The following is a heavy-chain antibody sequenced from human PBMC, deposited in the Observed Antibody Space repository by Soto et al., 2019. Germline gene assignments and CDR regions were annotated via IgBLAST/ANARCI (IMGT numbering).Heavy chain of an antibody. CDR3: AREDYDILTGYRAQNWFDP. D-gene: IGHD3-9*01. CDR2: ISYDGSNK. CDR1: GFTFSSYA. Sequence: GGSLRLSCAASGFTFSSYAMHWVRQAPGKGLEWVAVISYDGSNKYYADSVKGRFTISRDNSKNTLYLQMNSLRAEDTAVYYCAREDYDILTGYRAQNWFDPWGQGTLVTVSS. J-gene: IGHJ5*02. V-gene: IGHV3-30-3*01.